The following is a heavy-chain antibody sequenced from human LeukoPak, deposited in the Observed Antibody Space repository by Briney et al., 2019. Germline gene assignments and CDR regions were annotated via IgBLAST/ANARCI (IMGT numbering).Heavy chain of an antibody. CDR1: GFTFSSYG. V-gene: IGHV3-23*01. Sequence: GGSLRLSCAASGFTFSSYGMHWVRQAPGKGPEWVAIISASGGRTYHADSVQGRFIISRDTSDNTVYLHMNSLRAEDTAVYYCAKQRPYYDFWGPFDYWGQGIPVLVSS. J-gene: IGHJ4*02. CDR3: AKQRPYYDFWGPFDY. D-gene: IGHD3/OR15-3a*01. CDR2: ISASGGRT.